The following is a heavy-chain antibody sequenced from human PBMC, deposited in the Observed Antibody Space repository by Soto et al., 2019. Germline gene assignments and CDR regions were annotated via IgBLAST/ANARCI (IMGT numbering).Heavy chain of an antibody. V-gene: IGHV4-39*05. CDR2: VYYRGRS. J-gene: IGHJ4*01. Sequence: WGTPSITCTVYGGSVTNSSYYWGWIRQSPGKGLEWIGSVYYRGRSYSKSSVKSRVTISVDTSKNQFSLNLNSVTASDTAVYFFVSQPTTVISQLYLDY. D-gene: IGHD4-4*01. CDR3: VSQPTTVISQLYLDY. CDR1: GGSVTNSSYY.